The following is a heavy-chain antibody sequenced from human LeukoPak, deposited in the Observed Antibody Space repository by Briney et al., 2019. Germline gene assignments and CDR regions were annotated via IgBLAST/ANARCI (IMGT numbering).Heavy chain of an antibody. CDR3: ARDLGVVPPEDYDYFDY. J-gene: IGHJ4*02. D-gene: IGHD2-2*01. CDR1: GFTFSSYW. V-gene: IGHV3-74*03. CDR2: INTDGSST. Sequence: PGGSLRLSCAASGFTFSSYWMHWVRQAPGKGLVWVSRINTDGSSTKYADSVRGRFTISRDNAKNTLYLQMNSLRAEDTAIYYCARDLGVVPPEDYDYFDYWGQGTLVTVSS.